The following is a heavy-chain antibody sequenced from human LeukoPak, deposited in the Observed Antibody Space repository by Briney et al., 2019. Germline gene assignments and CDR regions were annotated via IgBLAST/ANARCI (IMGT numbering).Heavy chain of an antibody. J-gene: IGHJ4*02. V-gene: IGHV4-39*07. Sequence: SETLSLTCTVSGGSISSSSYYWGWIRQPPGKGLEWIGNIYYSGSTYYNPSLKSRVTISVDTSKNQFSLKLSSVTAADTAVYYCASSLQYDSSGSVGYWGQGTLVTVSS. D-gene: IGHD3-22*01. CDR2: IYYSGST. CDR1: GGSISSSSYY. CDR3: ASSLQYDSSGSVGY.